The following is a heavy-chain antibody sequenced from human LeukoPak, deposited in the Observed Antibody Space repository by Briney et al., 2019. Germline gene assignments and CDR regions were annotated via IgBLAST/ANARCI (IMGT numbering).Heavy chain of an antibody. J-gene: IGHJ3*02. CDR3: AKAEGGYSYGHAFDI. CDR2: ISWNSGSI. CDR1: GFTFDDYA. V-gene: IGHV3-9*03. Sequence: GGSLRLSXAASGFTFDDYAMHWIRQAPGKGLEWVSGISWNSGSIGYADSVKGRFTISRDNAKNSLYLQMNSLRAEDMALYYCAKAEGGYSYGHAFDIWGQGTMVTVSS. D-gene: IGHD5-18*01.